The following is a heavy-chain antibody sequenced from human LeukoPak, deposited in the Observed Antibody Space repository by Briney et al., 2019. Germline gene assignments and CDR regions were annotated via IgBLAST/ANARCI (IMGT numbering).Heavy chain of an antibody. CDR3: VREARGYHYTYFDY. V-gene: IGHV3-13*01. D-gene: IGHD5-18*01. Sequence: GGSLRLSCTASGFTLGSHDMHWVRHIPGQGLEWVAVVSSGFHAFFADAVQGRFIVSREDARNSLYLQMNSLRAGDTAVYYCVREARGYHYTYFDYWGQGTLVTVSS. CDR2: VSSGFHA. J-gene: IGHJ4*02. CDR1: GFTLGSHD.